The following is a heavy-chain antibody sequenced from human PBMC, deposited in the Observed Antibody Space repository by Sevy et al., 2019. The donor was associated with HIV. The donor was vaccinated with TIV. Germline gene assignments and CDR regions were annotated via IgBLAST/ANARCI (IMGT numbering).Heavy chain of an antibody. CDR1: GGSISSYY. D-gene: IGHD3-10*01. V-gene: IGHV4-59*13. CDR2: IYYSGST. J-gene: IGHJ5*02. Sequence: SETLSLTCTVSGGSISSYYWSWIRQPPGKGLEWIGYIYYSGSTNYNPSLKSRVTISVDTSKNQFSLMLSCVTAADTAVYYCAGVPPGRFGEPNWFDPWGQGTLVTVSS. CDR3: AGVPPGRFGEPNWFDP.